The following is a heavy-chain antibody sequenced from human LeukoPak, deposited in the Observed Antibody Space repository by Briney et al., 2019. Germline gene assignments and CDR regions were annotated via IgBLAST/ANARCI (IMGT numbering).Heavy chain of an antibody. CDR1: GGSISSSSYY. Sequence: SETLSLTCTVSGGSISSSSYYWGWIRQPPGKGLEWIGSIYYSGSTYYNPSLKSRVTISVDTSKNQFSLKLSSVTAADTAVYYCARVRPGTPLWGQGTMVTVSS. J-gene: IGHJ3*01. CDR2: IYYSGST. V-gene: IGHV4-39*07. CDR3: ARVRPGTPL.